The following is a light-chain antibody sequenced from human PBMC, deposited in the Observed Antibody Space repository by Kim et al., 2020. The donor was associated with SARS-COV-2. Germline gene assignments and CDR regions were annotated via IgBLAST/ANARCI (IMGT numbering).Light chain of an antibody. CDR2: YDS. CDR3: QVWDSSSDHPHVV. V-gene: IGLV3-21*04. Sequence: GKTATITWRGNNIESKSVHCYQQKPGQAPVLVIYYDSDRPSGIPERFSGSNSGNTATLTISRVEAGDEADYYCQVWDSSSDHPHVVFGGGTQLTVL. CDR1: NIESKS. J-gene: IGLJ2*01.